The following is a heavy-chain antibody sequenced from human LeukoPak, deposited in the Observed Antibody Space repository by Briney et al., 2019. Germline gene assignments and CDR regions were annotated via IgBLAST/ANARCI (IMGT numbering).Heavy chain of an antibody. D-gene: IGHD1-26*01. CDR3: ARVAYSGSLRRAEYFQH. CDR1: GRSFSGYY. Sequence: SETLSLTCAVYGRSFSGYYWSWIRQPPGKGLEWIGEIIHSGSTNYNPSLKSRVTISVDTSKNQFSLKLSSVIAADTAVYYCARVAYSGSLRRAEYFQHWGQGTLVTVSS. V-gene: IGHV4-34*12. CDR2: IIHSGST. J-gene: IGHJ1*01.